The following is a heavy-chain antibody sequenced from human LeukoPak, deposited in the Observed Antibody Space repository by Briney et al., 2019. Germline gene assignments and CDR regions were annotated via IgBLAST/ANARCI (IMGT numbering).Heavy chain of an antibody. CDR3: VRDGYKGYFDY. Sequence: PGGSLRLSCAASGFTFSSYWMSWVRQAPGKGLEWVANIKADGGEKYYVDSVKGRFTISRDNAKDSLYLQMNSLRAEDAAVYYCVRDGYKGYFDYWGQGTLVTVSS. CDR2: IKADGGEK. J-gene: IGHJ4*02. D-gene: IGHD5-24*01. V-gene: IGHV3-7*01. CDR1: GFTFSSYW.